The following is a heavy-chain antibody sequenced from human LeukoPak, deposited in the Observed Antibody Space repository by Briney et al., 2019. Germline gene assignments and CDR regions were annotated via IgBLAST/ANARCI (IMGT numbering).Heavy chain of an antibody. J-gene: IGHJ4*02. Sequence: PGGSLRLSCAVSGVTLSNYGMAWVRQAPGKGLEWVAGISGSGGRPNYADSVKGRFTISRDNAKNTLYLQMNSLRAEDTAVYFCAKRGVVIRVILVGFHKEAYYFDSWGQEALVSVSS. CDR3: AKRGVVIRVILVGFHKEAYYFDS. CDR1: GVTLSNYG. CDR2: ISGSGGRP. D-gene: IGHD3-22*01. V-gene: IGHV3-23*01.